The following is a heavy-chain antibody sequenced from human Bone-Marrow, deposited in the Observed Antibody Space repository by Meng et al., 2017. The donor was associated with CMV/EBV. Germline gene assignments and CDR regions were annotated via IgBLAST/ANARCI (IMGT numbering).Heavy chain of an antibody. D-gene: IGHD3-10*01. CDR1: GFTFDDYA. CDR2: ISWNSGSI. V-gene: IGHV3-9*01. CDR3: AKVMGRGEGQALPNSFDD. J-gene: IGHJ4*02. Sequence: GGSLRLSCAASGFTFDDYAMHWVRQAPGKGLEWVSGISWNSGSIGYADSVKGRFTISRDNAKNSLYLQMNSLRAEDTALYYCAKVMGRGEGQALPNSFDDWGQGTLVTVSS.